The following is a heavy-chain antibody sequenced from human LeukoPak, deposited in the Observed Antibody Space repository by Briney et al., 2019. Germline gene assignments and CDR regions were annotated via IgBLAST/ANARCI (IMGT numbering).Heavy chain of an antibody. D-gene: IGHD1-26*01. CDR1: GFTFSDYY. CDR2: ISTSRAYI. CDR3: ARALNSGSILTYYYGMDV. Sequence: GGSLRLSCAASGFTFSDYYMSWIRQAPGKGLEWVSSISTSRAYIFYRDSVKGRFTISRDHAENSLYLQMNSLRAEDTAVYYCARALNSGSILTYYYGMDVWGQGTTVTVSS. J-gene: IGHJ6*02. V-gene: IGHV3-11*06.